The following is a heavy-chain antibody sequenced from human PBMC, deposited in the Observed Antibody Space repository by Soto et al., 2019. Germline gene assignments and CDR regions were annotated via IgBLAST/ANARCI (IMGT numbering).Heavy chain of an antibody. D-gene: IGHD6-19*01. Sequence: PGGSLRLSCAASGFTFSSYGMHWVRQAPGKGLEWVAVIWYDGSNKYYADSVKGRFTISRDNSKNTLYLQMNSLRAEDTAVYYCARDSLAVAGTGNYYYYYGMDVWGQGTRSPSP. V-gene: IGHV3-33*01. CDR3: ARDSLAVAGTGNYYYYYGMDV. CDR1: GFTFSSYG. J-gene: IGHJ6*02. CDR2: IWYDGSNK.